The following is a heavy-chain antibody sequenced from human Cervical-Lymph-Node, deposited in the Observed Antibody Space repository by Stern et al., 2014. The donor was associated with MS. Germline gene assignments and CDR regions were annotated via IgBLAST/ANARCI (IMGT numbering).Heavy chain of an antibody. V-gene: IGHV3-11*01. CDR1: GFSFSDYY. CDR2: ISSRGDLI. J-gene: IGHJ4*02. D-gene: IGHD3-10*01. Sequence: VQLVESGGGLVKPGESLRLSCQASGFSFSDYYMTWIRQAPGKGLEWISFISSRGDLIYYADSVRGLFTISRDNAKNSLYLQLNSLRAEDTAVYYCVRADGSSDDYWGQGTLVTVSS. CDR3: VRADGSSDDY.